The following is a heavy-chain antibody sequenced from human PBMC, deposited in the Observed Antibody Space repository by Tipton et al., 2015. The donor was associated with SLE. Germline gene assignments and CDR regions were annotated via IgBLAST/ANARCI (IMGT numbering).Heavy chain of an antibody. D-gene: IGHD2-15*01. CDR3: ARGCSGTSCYWGDD. J-gene: IGHJ4*02. CDR1: GDSISTYY. Sequence: TLSLTCTVSGDSISTYYGSWIRQPPGKGLEWIGYIYYSGSTNYNPSLKSRVTISVDTSKNQFSLKLSSVTAADTAVYYCARGCSGTSCYWGDDWGQGSLVIVSS. CDR2: IYYSGST. V-gene: IGHV4-59*08.